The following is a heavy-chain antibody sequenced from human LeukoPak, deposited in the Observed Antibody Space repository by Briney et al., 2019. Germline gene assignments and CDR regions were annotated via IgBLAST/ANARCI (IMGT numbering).Heavy chain of an antibody. Sequence: PSETLSLTCTVSGGSLSSYYWSWIRQPPGKGLEWIGYIYYSGSTNYNPSLKSRVTISVDTSKNQFSLKLSSVTAADTAVYYCARIAAAGSWWDWFDPWGQGTLVTVSS. CDR2: IYYSGST. CDR1: GGSLSSYY. D-gene: IGHD6-13*01. V-gene: IGHV4-59*01. CDR3: ARIAAAGSWWDWFDP. J-gene: IGHJ5*02.